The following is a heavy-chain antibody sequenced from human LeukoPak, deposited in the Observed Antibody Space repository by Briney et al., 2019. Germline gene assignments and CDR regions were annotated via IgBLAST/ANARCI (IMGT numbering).Heavy chain of an antibody. Sequence: SVKVSCKASGGTFSSYAISWVRQAPGQGLEWMGRIIPILGIANYAQKFQGRVTITADKSTSTAYMELSSLRSEDTAVYYCARDRGYCSGGSCYSVRPSTYYYYGMDVWGQGTTVTVSS. CDR1: GGTFSSYA. J-gene: IGHJ6*02. CDR2: IIPILGIA. CDR3: ARDRGYCSGGSCYSVRPSTYYYYGMDV. V-gene: IGHV1-69*04. D-gene: IGHD2-15*01.